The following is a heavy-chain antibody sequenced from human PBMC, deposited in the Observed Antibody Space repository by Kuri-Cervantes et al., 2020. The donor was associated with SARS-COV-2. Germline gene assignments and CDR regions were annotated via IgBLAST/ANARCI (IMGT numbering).Heavy chain of an antibody. Sequence: GSLRLSCTVSGGSISSSISSSSYYWGWIRQPPGKGLEWIGSIYYSGSTYYNPSLKSRVTISIDTSKNQFSLMLSSMTAADTAVYYCASQVTIFGVEYDAFDIWGQGTTVTVSS. V-gene: IGHV4-39*07. CDR2: IYYSGST. J-gene: IGHJ3*02. CDR1: GGSISSSISSSSYY. CDR3: ASQVTIFGVEYDAFDI. D-gene: IGHD3-3*01.